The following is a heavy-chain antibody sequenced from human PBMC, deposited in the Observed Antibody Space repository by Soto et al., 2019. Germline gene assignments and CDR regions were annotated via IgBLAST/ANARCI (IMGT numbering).Heavy chain of an antibody. CDR1: GFTFSVYA. J-gene: IGHJ6*02. V-gene: IGHV3-30-3*01. CDR2: VSYDGRNK. CDR3: ARETDGMDV. Sequence: QMQLVESGGGVVQPGRSLRLSCAASGFTFSVYAMHWVRQAPGKGLEWVAVVSYDGRNKYYIDSVEGRFTISRDNSKNTLYLQMNSLRGEDTAVYYCARETDGMDVWGQGTTVXXXS.